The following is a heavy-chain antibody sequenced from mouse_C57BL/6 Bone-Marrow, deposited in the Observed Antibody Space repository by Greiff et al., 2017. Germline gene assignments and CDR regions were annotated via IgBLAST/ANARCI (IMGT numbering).Heavy chain of an antibody. V-gene: IGHV1-50*01. Sequence: PSDSYTNYNQKFKGKATLTVDTSSSTAYMQLSSLTSEDSAVYYCARVYDGYYLSWYFDYWGQGTTLTVSS. J-gene: IGHJ2*01. CDR2: PSDSYT. D-gene: IGHD2-3*01. CDR3: ARVYDGYYLSWYFDY.